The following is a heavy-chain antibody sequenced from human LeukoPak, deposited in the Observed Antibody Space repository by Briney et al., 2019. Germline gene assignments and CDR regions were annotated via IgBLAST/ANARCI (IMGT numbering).Heavy chain of an antibody. D-gene: IGHD5-18*01. V-gene: IGHV3-30*03. CDR2: ISYDGSNK. CDR3: ARVYGYSYGYGY. CDR1: GFTFSSYG. Sequence: GGSLRLSCAASGFTFSSYGMHWVRQAPGKGLEWVAVISYDGSNKYYADSVKGRFTISRDNAKNSLYPQMNSLRAEDTAVYYCARVYGYSYGYGYWGQGTLVTVSS. J-gene: IGHJ4*02.